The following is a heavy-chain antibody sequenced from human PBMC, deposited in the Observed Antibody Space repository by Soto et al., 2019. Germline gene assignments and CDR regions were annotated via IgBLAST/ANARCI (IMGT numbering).Heavy chain of an antibody. CDR2: ISGGGYYT. D-gene: IGHD4-17*01. J-gene: IGHJ6*02. Sequence: EVQLLASGGGLVQPGGSLRLSCAASGFTFSTYATSWIRQAPGQGLEWVSGISGGGYYTYYAQSVKGRFTISRDNTQNTLSLQMNSLRAEDTAVYYCAKYSSTDSVGPYYYGIDVWGQGATVTVSS. CDR1: GFTFSTYA. V-gene: IGHV3-23*01. CDR3: AKYSSTDSVGPYYYGIDV.